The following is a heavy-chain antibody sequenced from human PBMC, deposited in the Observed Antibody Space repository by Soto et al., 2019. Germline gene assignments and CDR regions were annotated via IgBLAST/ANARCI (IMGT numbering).Heavy chain of an antibody. J-gene: IGHJ5*02. CDR2: IYYSGST. V-gene: IGHV4-31*03. CDR3: ARYSGIAAAGTSDNWFDP. D-gene: IGHD6-13*01. CDR1: GGSISSGGYY. Sequence: PSETLSLTCTVSGGSISSGGYYWSWIRQHPGKGLEWIGYIYYSGSTYYNPSLKSRVTISVDTSKNQFSLKLSSVTAADTAVYYCARYSGIAAAGTSDNWFDPWGQGTLVTVSS.